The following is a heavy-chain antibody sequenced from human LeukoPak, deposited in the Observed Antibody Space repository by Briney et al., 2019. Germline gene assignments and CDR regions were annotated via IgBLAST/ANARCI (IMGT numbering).Heavy chain of an antibody. CDR1: GSTFDDYA. V-gene: IGHV3-43D*04. Sequence: GGSLRLSCAASGSTFDDYAMHWVRQAPGKGLEWVSLISWDGGSTYYADSVKGRFTISGDNSKNSLYLQMNSLRAEDTALYYCAKDAYYYDSSGYYDYWGQGTLVTVSS. CDR2: ISWDGGST. D-gene: IGHD3-22*01. J-gene: IGHJ4*02. CDR3: AKDAYYYDSSGYYDY.